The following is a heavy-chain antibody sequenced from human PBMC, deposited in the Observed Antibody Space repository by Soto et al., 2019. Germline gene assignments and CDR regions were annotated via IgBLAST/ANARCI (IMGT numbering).Heavy chain of an antibody. CDR2: IDWDDDK. Sequence: SGPTLVNPTQTLTLTCTFSGFSLSTSGMCVSWIRQPPGKALEWLALIDWDDDKYYSTSLKTRLTIPKDTSKNQVVLTTTNMDPVDTATYYCARTLNYYGSGSPLYGMDVWGQGTTVTVSS. CDR1: GFSLSTSGMC. CDR3: ARTLNYYGSGSPLYGMDV. V-gene: IGHV2-70*01. J-gene: IGHJ6*02. D-gene: IGHD3-10*01.